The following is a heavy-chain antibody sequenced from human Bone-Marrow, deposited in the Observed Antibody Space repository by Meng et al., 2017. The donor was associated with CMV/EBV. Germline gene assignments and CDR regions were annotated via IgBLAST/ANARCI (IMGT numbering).Heavy chain of an antibody. CDR1: GFTFTLHS. D-gene: IGHD6-19*01. V-gene: IGHV3-48*04. J-gene: IGHJ4*02. CDR3: ARDYLAFISGPFDY. CDR2: ISSSSSTI. Sequence: GGSLRLSCAASGFTFTLHSMNWVRQAPGKGLEWVAYISSSSSTIYYADSVKGRFTISRDNAKESLYLQMNSLRAEDTAVYYCARDYLAFISGPFDYWGQGTLVTVSS.